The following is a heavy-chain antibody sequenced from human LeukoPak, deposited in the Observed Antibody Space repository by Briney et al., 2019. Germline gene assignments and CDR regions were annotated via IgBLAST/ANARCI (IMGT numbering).Heavy chain of an antibody. J-gene: IGHJ4*02. CDR3: ARGTHYDSSGYYFDY. D-gene: IGHD3-22*01. Sequence: GASVKVSCKASGYTFTSYAMHWVRQAPGQRLEWMGWINAGNGNTKYSQKFQGRVTITRDTSASTAYMELSSLRSEDTAVYYCARGTHYDSSGYYFDYWGQGTLVTVSS. CDR1: GYTFTSYA. CDR2: INAGNGNT. V-gene: IGHV1-3*01.